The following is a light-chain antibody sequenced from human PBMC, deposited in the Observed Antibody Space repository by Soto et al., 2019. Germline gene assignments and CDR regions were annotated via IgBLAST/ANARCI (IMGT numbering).Light chain of an antibody. V-gene: IGKV2-28*01. CDR3: MQPLQSWT. CDR1: QSLLHSNGYNY. Sequence: DIVMTQSPLSLPVTPGEPASISCRSSQSLLHSNGYNYLDWYLQKPGQSPQLLIYLGSNRASGVPDRFSGSGSGTDFTLKISRVEAEDVGVYYCMQPLQSWTVGQGTQVEIK. J-gene: IGKJ1*01. CDR2: LGS.